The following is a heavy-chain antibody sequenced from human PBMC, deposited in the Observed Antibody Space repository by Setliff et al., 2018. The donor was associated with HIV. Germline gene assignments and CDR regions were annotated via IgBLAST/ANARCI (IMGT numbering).Heavy chain of an antibody. CDR3: ARSDLDNGSGYFDYYSYYMDV. J-gene: IGHJ6*03. CDR2: INHSGST. V-gene: IGHV4-34*01. CDR1: GGSFSAYY. D-gene: IGHD3-22*01. Sequence: PSETLSLTCAVYGGSFSAYYWTWIRQPPGKGLEWIGEINHSGSTNYNPSLKSRVTISVDTSKNQFSLKLRSVTAADTAIYYCARSDLDNGSGYFDYYSYYMDVWGRGTTVTSP.